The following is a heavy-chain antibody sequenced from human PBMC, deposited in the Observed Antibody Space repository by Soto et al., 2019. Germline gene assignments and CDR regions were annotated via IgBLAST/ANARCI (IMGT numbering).Heavy chain of an antibody. CDR2: IIPIFGTA. CDR1: GGTFSSYA. Sequence: QVQLVQSGAEVKKPGSSVKVSCKASGGTFSSYAISWVRQAPGQGLEWMGGIIPIFGTANYAQKFQGRVTIXXAXSXXRAYMELSSLRFEDRAVYYCARAGAGMATILDCDYWGQGTLVTVSS. D-gene: IGHD5-12*01. CDR3: ARAGAGMATILDCDY. J-gene: IGHJ4*02. V-gene: IGHV1-69*12.